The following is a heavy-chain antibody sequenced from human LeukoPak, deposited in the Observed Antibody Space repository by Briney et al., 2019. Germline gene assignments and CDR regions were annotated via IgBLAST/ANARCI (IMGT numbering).Heavy chain of an antibody. D-gene: IGHD2-21*02. CDR2: INPNSGGT. V-gene: IGHV1-2*02. CDR1: GYTFTGYY. CDR3: ASRLVTAIRSGAFDI. J-gene: IGHJ3*02. Sequence: ASVKVSCKASGYTFTGYYMHWVRQAPGQGLEWMGWINPNSGGTNYAQKFQGRVTMTRDTSISTAYMELSRLRSDDTAVYYCASRLVTAIRSGAFDIWGQGTMVTVSS.